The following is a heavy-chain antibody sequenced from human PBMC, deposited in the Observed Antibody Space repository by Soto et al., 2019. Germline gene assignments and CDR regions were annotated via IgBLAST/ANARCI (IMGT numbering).Heavy chain of an antibody. J-gene: IGHJ6*02. D-gene: IGHD4-17*01. CDR3: ARRSVTRTYYYYYYGMDV. Sequence: PSATLSLTCTVSGGSISSYYWSWIRQPPGKGLEWIGYIYYSGSTNYNPSLKSRVTISVDTSKNQFSLKLSSVTAADTAVYYCARRSVTRTYYYYYYGMDVWGQGTTVTVSS. CDR1: GGSISSYY. V-gene: IGHV4-59*08. CDR2: IYYSGST.